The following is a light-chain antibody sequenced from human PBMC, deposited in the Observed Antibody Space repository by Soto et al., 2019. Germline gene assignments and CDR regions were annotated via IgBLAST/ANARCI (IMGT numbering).Light chain of an antibody. V-gene: IGKV1-33*01. CDR2: DAS. J-gene: IGKJ5*01. CDR3: QQYDDLPIT. Sequence: DIPMSLSPSSLFASLGDRVAITCGASQDISHFLNWYQQKPGKAPKLLSYDASNLQTGVPSRFSVRGSGTDATFPISRLQPDDSGTYYGQQYDDLPITFGQGTRVEIK. CDR1: QDISHF.